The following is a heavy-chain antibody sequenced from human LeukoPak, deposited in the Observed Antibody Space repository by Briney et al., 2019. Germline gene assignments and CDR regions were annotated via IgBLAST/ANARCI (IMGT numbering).Heavy chain of an antibody. CDR3: AQRYCSGGSCYAEFDY. D-gene: IGHD2-15*01. J-gene: IGHJ4*02. CDR1: GGSFSGYY. Sequence: SETLSLTCAVYGGSFSGYYWSWIRQPPGKGLEWIGEINHSGSTNYNPSLKSRVTISVDTSKNQFSLKLSSVTAADTAVYYCAQRYCSGGSCYAEFDYWGQGTLVTVSS. CDR2: INHSGST. V-gene: IGHV4-34*01.